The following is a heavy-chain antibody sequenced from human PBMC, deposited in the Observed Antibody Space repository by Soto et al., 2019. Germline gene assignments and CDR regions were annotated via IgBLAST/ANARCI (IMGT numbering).Heavy chain of an antibody. CDR3: AHSPSDCSGGSCYSGFDY. CDR1: GFSLSTSGVG. D-gene: IGHD2-15*01. J-gene: IGHJ4*02. V-gene: IGHV2-5*02. CDR2: IYWDDDK. Sequence: QITLKESGPTLVKPTQTLTLTCTFSGFSLSTSGVGVGWIRQPPGKALEWLALIYWDDDKHYSPSRKSRLTIPQDTSQNQAVLTRTDMDPVNTATYYCAHSPSDCSGGSCYSGFDYWGQGKLVTASS.